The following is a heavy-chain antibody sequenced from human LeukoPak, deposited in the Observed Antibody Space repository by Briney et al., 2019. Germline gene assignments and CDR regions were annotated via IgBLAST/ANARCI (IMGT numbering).Heavy chain of an antibody. D-gene: IGHD3-10*01. CDR1: GGSISSYY. CDR2: IYYSGST. CDR3: ASLSPSGHPFDY. V-gene: IGHV4-59*08. J-gene: IGHJ4*02. Sequence: SETLSLTCTVSGGSISSYYWSWIRQPPGKGLEWIGYIYYSGSTNHNPSLKSRVTISVDTSKNQFSLKLSSVTAADTAVYYCASLSPSGHPFDYWGQGTLVTVSS.